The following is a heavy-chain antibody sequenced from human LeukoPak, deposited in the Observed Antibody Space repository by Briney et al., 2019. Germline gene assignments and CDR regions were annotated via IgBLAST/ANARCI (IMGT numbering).Heavy chain of an antibody. CDR3: ANGPGEYFQH. V-gene: IGHV3-30*18. CDR1: GFTFSSYG. J-gene: IGHJ1*01. Sequence: GGSRRLSCAASGFTFSSYGMHWVRQAPGKGLEWVAVISYDGSNKYYADSVKGRFTISRDNSQNTMYLQMNSLRAEDTAVSYCANGPGEYFQHWGQGTLVTVSS. CDR2: ISYDGSNK.